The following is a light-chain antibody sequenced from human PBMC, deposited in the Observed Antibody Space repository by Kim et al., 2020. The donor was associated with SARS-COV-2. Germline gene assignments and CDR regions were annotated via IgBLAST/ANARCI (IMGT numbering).Light chain of an antibody. J-gene: IGLJ2*01. CDR3: SLCYNAFAT. CDR1: IGAVTSAHW. CDR2: DIY. Sequence: QAVVTQEPSLTVSPGGTVTLTCASSIGAVTSAHWPYWFQQKPGQVPRTLIYDIYYKYSWTPARFSGSLVGGKAALTLSGAQPDDEADYYCSLCYNAFATFGGGTQLTVL. V-gene: IGLV7-46*01.